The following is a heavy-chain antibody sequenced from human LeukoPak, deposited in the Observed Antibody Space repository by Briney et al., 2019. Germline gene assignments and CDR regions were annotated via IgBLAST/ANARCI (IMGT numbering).Heavy chain of an antibody. D-gene: IGHD6-19*01. CDR2: FDPEDGET. Sequence: ASVTVSFKVSVYTLTELSMHWLRQAPGKGGEGVGGFDPEDGETFYAQKFQGRVTITEETAKNTAYMEERKRRSEDTAVYYCATLQYRTGWYFREDRTDWFDPWGQGTLVTVSS. J-gene: IGHJ5*02. CDR3: ATLQYRTGWYFREDRTDWFDP. CDR1: VYTLTELS. V-gene: IGHV1-24*01.